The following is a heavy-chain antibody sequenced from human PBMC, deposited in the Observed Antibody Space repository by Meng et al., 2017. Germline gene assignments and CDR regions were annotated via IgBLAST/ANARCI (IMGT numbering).Heavy chain of an antibody. V-gene: IGHV1-69*06. CDR2: IIPIFGTA. J-gene: IGHJ5*02. CDR1: GGTFSSYA. CDR3: ARDKRPSSSWYGNWFDP. D-gene: IGHD6-13*01. Sequence: QAQVVPAGAEVKKPGSSVKVSCKASGGTFSSYAISWVRQAPGQGLEWMGGIIPIFGTANYAQKFQGRVTITADKSTSTAYMELSSLRSEDTAVYYCARDKRPSSSWYGNWFDPWGQGTLVTVSS.